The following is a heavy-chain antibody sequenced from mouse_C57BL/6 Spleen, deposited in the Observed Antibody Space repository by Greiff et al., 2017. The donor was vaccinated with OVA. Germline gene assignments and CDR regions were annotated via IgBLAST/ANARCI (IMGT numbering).Heavy chain of an antibody. CDR2: IDPENGDT. Sequence: EVQLQQSGAELVRPGASVKLSCTASGFNIKDDYMHWVKQRPEQGLEWIGWIDPENGDTEYASKFQGKATITADTSSNTAYLQLSSLTSEDTAVYYCTTSRYDAFAYWGQGTLVTVSA. V-gene: IGHV14-4*01. J-gene: IGHJ3*01. CDR3: TTSRYDAFAY. D-gene: IGHD2-3*01. CDR1: GFNIKDDY.